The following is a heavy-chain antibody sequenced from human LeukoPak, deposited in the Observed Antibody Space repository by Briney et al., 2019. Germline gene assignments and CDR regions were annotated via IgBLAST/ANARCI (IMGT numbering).Heavy chain of an antibody. D-gene: IGHD2-2*02. CDR3: GRDNPVGEYQLLYLPFSAFDY. Sequence: ASVKVSCKASGYTFTSYGISWVRQAPGQGLEWMGWISAYNGNTNYAQKLQGRVTMTTDTSTSTAYMELRSLRSDDTAVYYCGRDNPVGEYQLLYLPFSAFDYWGQGTLVTVSS. CDR1: GYTFTSYG. V-gene: IGHV1-18*01. CDR2: ISAYNGNT. J-gene: IGHJ4*02.